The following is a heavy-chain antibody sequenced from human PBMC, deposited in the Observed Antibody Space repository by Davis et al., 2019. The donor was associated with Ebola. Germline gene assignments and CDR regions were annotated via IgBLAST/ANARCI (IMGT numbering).Heavy chain of an antibody. D-gene: IGHD7-27*01. Sequence: SQTLSLTCPLSAGSISSYYWSWIRQPPGKGLEWIGEIHHSGTTNYNPSLKSRVTISVDKSKNQFSLKLSSVTAADTAVYSCARGYRSLGKDAFDIWGQGTMVTVSS. J-gene: IGHJ3*02. CDR1: AGSISSYY. CDR2: IHHSGTT. CDR3: ARGYRSLGKDAFDI. V-gene: IGHV4-34*01.